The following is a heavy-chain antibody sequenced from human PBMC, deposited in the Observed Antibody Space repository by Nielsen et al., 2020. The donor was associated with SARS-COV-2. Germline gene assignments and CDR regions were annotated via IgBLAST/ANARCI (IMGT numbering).Heavy chain of an antibody. Sequence: SETLSLTCTVSGGSISSSSYYWGWIRQPPGKGLEWIGSIYYSGSTYYNPSLKSRVTISVDTSKNQFSLKLSSVTAADTAVYYCARLSGSPDYWGQGTLVTVSS. CDR1: GGSISSSSYY. D-gene: IGHD1-26*01. CDR3: ARLSGSPDY. V-gene: IGHV4-39*01. J-gene: IGHJ4*02. CDR2: IYYSGST.